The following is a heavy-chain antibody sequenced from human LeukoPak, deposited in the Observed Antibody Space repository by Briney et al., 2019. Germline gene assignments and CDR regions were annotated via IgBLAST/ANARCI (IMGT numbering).Heavy chain of an antibody. D-gene: IGHD6-13*01. CDR2: ISSSSSYI. CDR3: ARGRSSWYNGCDY. J-gene: IGHJ4*02. V-gene: IGHV3-21*01. CDR1: GFTFSSYS. Sequence: GGSLRLSCAASGFTFSSYSMNWVRQAPGKGLEWVSSISSSSSYIYYADSVKGRFTISRDNAKNSLYLQMNSLRAEDTAVYYCARGRSSWYNGCDYWGQGTLVTVSS.